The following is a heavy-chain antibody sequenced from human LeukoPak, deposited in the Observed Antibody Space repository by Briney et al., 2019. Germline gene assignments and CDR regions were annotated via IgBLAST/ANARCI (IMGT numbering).Heavy chain of an antibody. J-gene: IGHJ4*02. CDR3: ARDTTYYYDGGSSGPHYFDY. Sequence: PGGSLRLSCAASGFTFSSYAMYWVRQAPGKGPEWLAVISYDGGITHYADSVKDRFTISRDNSKNTLFLQLNSLRGDDTAAYYCARDTTYYYDGGSSGPHYFDYWGQGTLVTVSS. CDR1: GFTFSSYA. CDR2: ISYDGGIT. D-gene: IGHD3-10*01. V-gene: IGHV3-30*01.